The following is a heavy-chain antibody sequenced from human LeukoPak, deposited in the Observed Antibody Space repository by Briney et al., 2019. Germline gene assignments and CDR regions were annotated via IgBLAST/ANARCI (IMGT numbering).Heavy chain of an antibody. V-gene: IGHV4-59*01. D-gene: IGHD3-22*01. CDR2: IYYSGST. CDR1: GGSISSYY. J-gene: IGHJ4*02. CDR3: ARDSYDSSGNYRSFDY. Sequence: SETLSLTCTVSGGSISSYYWSWTRQPPGKGLEWIGYIYYSGSTNYNPSLKSRVTISVDTSKNQFSLKLSSVTAADTAMYYCARDSYDSSGNYRSFDYWGQGTQVTVSS.